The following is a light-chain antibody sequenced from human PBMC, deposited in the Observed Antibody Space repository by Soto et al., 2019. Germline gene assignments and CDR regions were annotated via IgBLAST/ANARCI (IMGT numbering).Light chain of an antibody. CDR3: QPYNNWWT. Sequence: EIVMTQSPATLSVSPGERATLSCRASQSVSNNLAWYQKKPGQAPRLLIYGASTRATGIPARFSGGGSGTEFNLPISSLQSEDFSVYYCQPYNNWWTFGQGTRVEIK. CDR1: QSVSNN. J-gene: IGKJ1*01. CDR2: GAS. V-gene: IGKV3-15*01.